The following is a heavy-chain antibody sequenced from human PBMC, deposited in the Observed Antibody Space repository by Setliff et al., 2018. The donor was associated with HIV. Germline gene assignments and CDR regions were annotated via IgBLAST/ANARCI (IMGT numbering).Heavy chain of an antibody. V-gene: IGHV1-69*05. CDR2: IIPIFGTA. CDR3: ARVYGSGSYGWFDP. D-gene: IGHD3-10*01. Sequence: ASVKVSCKASGGTFSSYAISWVRQAPGQGLEWMGGIIPIFGTADYAQKFQGGVTITTDESTSTAYMELSSLRSEDTAVYYCARVYGSGSYGWFDPWGQGTLVTVSS. J-gene: IGHJ5*02. CDR1: GGTFSSYA.